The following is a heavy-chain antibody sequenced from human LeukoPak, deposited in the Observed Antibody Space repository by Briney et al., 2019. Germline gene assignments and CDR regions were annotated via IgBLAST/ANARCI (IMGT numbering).Heavy chain of an antibody. D-gene: IGHD1-26*01. V-gene: IGHV4-34*01. Sequence: SETLSITCAVYGGSFSGYYWSWIRQPPGKGLEWIGEINHSGSTNYNPSLKSRVTISVDTSKNQFSLKLSSVTAADTAVYYCARGRLGGSYWDWGQGTLVTVSS. J-gene: IGHJ4*02. CDR2: INHSGST. CDR1: GGSFSGYY. CDR3: ARGRLGGSYWD.